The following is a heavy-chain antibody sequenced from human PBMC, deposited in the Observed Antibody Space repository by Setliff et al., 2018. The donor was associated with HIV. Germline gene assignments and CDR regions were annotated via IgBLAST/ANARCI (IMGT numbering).Heavy chain of an antibody. Sequence: AASGLTCSNYWMHWVRQAPGQGLEWVSRIDSDGSDTNYADSVRGRFTXXRDNAKNTVYLQLTSLRAEDTAVYYCARGPQYNFWGGYLGLWGQGTLVTVSS. CDR2: IDSDGSDT. CDR3: ARGPQYNFWGGYLGL. D-gene: IGHD3-3*01. V-gene: IGHV3-74*01. J-gene: IGHJ4*02. CDR1: GLTCSNYW.